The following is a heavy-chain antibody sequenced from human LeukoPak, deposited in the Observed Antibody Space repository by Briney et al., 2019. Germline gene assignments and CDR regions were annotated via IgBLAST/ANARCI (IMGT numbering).Heavy chain of an antibody. CDR3: ARGARVKRTYYYDSSGYSPYYFDY. D-gene: IGHD3-22*01. CDR2: ISAYNGNT. J-gene: IGHJ4*02. Sequence: ASVKVSCKTSGYTFTSYGISWVRQAPGQGLEWMGWISAYNGNTNYAQKLQGRVTMTTDTSTSTAYMELRSLRSDYTAVYYCARGARVKRTYYYDSSGYSPYYFDYWGQGTLVTVSS. CDR1: GYTFTSYG. V-gene: IGHV1-18*01.